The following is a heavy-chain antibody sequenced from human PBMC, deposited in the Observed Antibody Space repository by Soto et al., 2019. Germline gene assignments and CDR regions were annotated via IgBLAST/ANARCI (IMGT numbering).Heavy chain of an antibody. CDR1: GFTFSSYG. CDR3: AKDQDWKGSYYYGMDV. J-gene: IGHJ6*02. V-gene: IGHV3-30*18. CDR2: ISYDGSNK. D-gene: IGHD1-1*01. Sequence: QVQLVESGGGVVQPGRSLRLSCAASGFTFSSYGMHWVRQAPGKGLEWVAVISYDGSNKYYADSVKGRFTISRDNSKNTLYLQMNSLRAEDTAVYYCAKDQDWKGSYYYGMDVWGQGTMVTVSS.